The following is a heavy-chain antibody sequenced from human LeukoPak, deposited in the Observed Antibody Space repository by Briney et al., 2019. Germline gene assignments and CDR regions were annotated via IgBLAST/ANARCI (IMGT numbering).Heavy chain of an antibody. CDR1: GFAFISTS. CDR2: SSTVTGNI. CDR3: ATTGNFYDMDV. J-gene: IGHJ6*03. V-gene: IGHV3-48*04. Sequence: GGSLRLSCAASGFAFISTSIHWVRQAPGKGLEWLSYSSTVTGNIYSADSVKGRFTISRDNAKSSLNLQMSSLRAEDTAVYFCATTGNFYDMDVWGKGTTVTVSS. D-gene: IGHD1-1*01.